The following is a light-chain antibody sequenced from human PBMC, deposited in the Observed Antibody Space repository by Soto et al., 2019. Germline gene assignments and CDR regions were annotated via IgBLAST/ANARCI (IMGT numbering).Light chain of an antibody. Sequence: IQLIQSPSTLSASVGDRVTITCRASQSINGWLAWYQQKPGQAPNLLIYKAPTLESGFPSRFSGSGSETEFTLTVSSLQPDDFATYYCHQYHNFPRTFGQGTKVDIK. V-gene: IGKV1-5*03. CDR1: QSINGW. CDR2: KAP. J-gene: IGKJ1*01. CDR3: HQYHNFPRT.